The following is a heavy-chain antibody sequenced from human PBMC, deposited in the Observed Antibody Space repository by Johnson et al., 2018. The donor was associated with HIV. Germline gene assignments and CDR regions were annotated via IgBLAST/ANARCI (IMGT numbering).Heavy chain of an antibody. V-gene: IGHV3-30-3*01. CDR2: ISYDGSNK. CDR3: ARDLDTAMVTCAFDI. Sequence: QVQLVESGGGVVQPGRSLRLSCAASGFTFSSYAMHWVRQAPGKGLEWVAVISYDGSNKYYADSVKGRLTISRDNSKNTLYLQMNSLRAEDTAVYYCARDLDTAMVTCAFDIWGQGTMVTVSS. J-gene: IGHJ3*02. D-gene: IGHD5-18*01. CDR1: GFTFSSYA.